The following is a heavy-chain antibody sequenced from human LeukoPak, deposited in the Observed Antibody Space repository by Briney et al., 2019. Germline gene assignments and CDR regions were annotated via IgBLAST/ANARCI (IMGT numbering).Heavy chain of an antibody. CDR3: AREGATTMTFYYYGMDV. CDR2: INAGNGST. D-gene: IGHD4-17*01. J-gene: IGHJ6*02. CDR1: GYTFTSYA. Sequence: ASVKVSCKASGYTFTSYAMHWVRQAPGQRLEWMGWINAGNGSTKYSQKFQGRVTITRHTSASTVYMELSSLRSEDTAVYYCAREGATTMTFYYYGMDVWGQGTTVTVSS. V-gene: IGHV1-3*01.